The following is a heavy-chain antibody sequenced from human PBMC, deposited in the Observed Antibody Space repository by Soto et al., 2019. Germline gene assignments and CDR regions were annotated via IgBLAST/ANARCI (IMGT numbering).Heavy chain of an antibody. J-gene: IGHJ4*02. CDR1: GYTFTSYG. V-gene: IGHV1-18*01. Sequence: ASVKVSCKASGYTFTSYGISWVRQAPGQGLEWMGWISAYNGNTNYAQKLQGRVTMTTDTSTSTAYMELRSLRSDDTAVYYCARDRRERVVRGVIDYWGQGTLVTVSS. CDR3: ARDRRERVVRGVIDY. D-gene: IGHD3-10*01. CDR2: ISAYNGNT.